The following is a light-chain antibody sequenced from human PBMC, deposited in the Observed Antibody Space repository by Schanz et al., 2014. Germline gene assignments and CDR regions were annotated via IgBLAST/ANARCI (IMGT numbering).Light chain of an antibody. CDR3: AAWDDSVNGQL. CDR2: RNN. CDR1: SSNIGAGYD. J-gene: IGLJ3*02. Sequence: QSVLTQPPSVSGAPGQRVTISCTGSSSNIGAGYDVHWYQQLPGTAPKLLIYRNNQRPSGVPDRFSGSKSGTSASLAISGLQSEDEADYYCAAWDDSVNGQLFGGGTKLTVL. V-gene: IGLV1-40*01.